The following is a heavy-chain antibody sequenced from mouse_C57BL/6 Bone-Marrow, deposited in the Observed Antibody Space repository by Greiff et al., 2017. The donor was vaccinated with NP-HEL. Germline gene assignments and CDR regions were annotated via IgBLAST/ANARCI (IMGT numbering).Heavy chain of an antibody. CDR2: IDPETGGT. V-gene: IGHV1-15*01. Sequence: VQLQQSGAELVRPGASVTLSCKASGYTFTDYEMHWVKQTPVHGLEWIGAIDPETGGTAYNQKFKGKAILTADKSSSTAYMELRSLTSEDSAVYYCTKPSITTVVAPYAMDYWGQGTSVTVSS. J-gene: IGHJ4*01. CDR1: GYTFTDYE. CDR3: TKPSITTVVAPYAMDY. D-gene: IGHD1-1*01.